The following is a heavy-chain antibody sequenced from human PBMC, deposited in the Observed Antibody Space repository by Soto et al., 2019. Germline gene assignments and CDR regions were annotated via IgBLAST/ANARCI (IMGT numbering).Heavy chain of an antibody. Sequence: SDTLSLTCTVSGCSITSGCYSWSWIRQSPGQGLEWIGYIYQSGSAFYNPSLKTRTTVLVDRSKNQFSLNLTSVTAADAAVYYCARAFYGVDLWGQGTTVTVCS. CDR2: IYQSGSA. CDR3: ARAFYGVDL. V-gene: IGHV4-30-2*06. J-gene: IGHJ6*02. CDR1: GCSITSGCYS.